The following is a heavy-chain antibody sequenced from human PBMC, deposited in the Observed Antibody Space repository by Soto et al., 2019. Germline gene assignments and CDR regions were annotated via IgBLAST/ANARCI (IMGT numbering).Heavy chain of an antibody. J-gene: IGHJ5*02. V-gene: IGHV4-31*03. CDR3: ATTNGAYSYNSAS. D-gene: IGHD3-16*01. CDR1: GDSINNYDHF. CDR2: IYYSGAT. Sequence: SETLSLTCTVSGDSINNYDHFWTWIRQKPGDGLEWIGFIYYSGATYYSPSLKTRASISLHKSQNYFSLQLTSVTAADTAVYYCATTNGAYSYNSASWGQGTLVTVSS.